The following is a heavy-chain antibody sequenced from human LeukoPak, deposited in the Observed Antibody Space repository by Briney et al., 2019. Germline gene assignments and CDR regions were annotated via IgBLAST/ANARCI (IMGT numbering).Heavy chain of an antibody. CDR3: ARDLSRVVAATSADY. Sequence: GMSLRLSCAASGFTFSGYSMHWVRQAPGKGLECVAVTSFDGTNKYYADSVKGRFTISRDLSKNTLYVQMNSLRADDTAVYFCARDLSRVVAATSADYWGQGTLVTVSS. V-gene: IGHV3-30-3*01. D-gene: IGHD2-15*01. CDR1: GFTFSGYS. J-gene: IGHJ4*02. CDR2: TSFDGTNK.